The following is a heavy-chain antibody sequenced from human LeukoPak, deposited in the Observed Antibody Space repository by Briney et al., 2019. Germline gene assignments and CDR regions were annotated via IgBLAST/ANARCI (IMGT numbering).Heavy chain of an antibody. CDR1: GFTFSNFE. CDR2: ISDSDSTI. CDR3: AELGITMIGGV. Sequence: GGSLRLSCTASGFTFSNFEMNWVRQTPGKGLEWVSYISDSDSTIYYTDSVKGRFTISRDNAKNSLYLQMNSLRADDTAVYYCAELGITMIGGVWGKGTTVTISS. J-gene: IGHJ6*04. D-gene: IGHD3-10*02. V-gene: IGHV3-48*03.